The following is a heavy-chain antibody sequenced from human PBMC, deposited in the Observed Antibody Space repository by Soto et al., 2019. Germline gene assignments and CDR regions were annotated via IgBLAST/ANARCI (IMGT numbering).Heavy chain of an antibody. Sequence: QSLSLTCFPSGDSNTTGCYYWSLLSHHPGKGLEWIGYIYASGNTYYTPALKSRVTLSLDTSKNHFSLSLSSVTAADTAVYYCARATYGSHCFIDDWGQGTLVTVSS. CDR3: ARATYGSHCFIDD. CDR1: GDSNTTGCYY. CDR2: IYASGNT. J-gene: IGHJ4*02. V-gene: IGHV4-31*03. D-gene: IGHD6-19*01.